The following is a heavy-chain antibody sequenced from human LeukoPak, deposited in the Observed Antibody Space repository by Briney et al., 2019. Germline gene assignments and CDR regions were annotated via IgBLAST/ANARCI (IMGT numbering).Heavy chain of an antibody. J-gene: IGHJ3*02. D-gene: IGHD5-18*01. CDR1: GLTLSSYA. Sequence: PGGSLRLSCAASGLTLSSYAMSWVRQAPGKGLEWVSAISGSGGSAYYADSVKGRFTISRDNSKNTLYLQMNSLRAEDTAVYYCAKRGIQLWLLSGAFDIWGQGTMVTVSS. V-gene: IGHV3-23*01. CDR3: AKRGIQLWLLSGAFDI. CDR2: ISGSGGSA.